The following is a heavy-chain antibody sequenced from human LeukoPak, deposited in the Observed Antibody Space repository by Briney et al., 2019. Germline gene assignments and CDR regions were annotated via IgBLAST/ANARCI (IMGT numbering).Heavy chain of an antibody. CDR3: ARDPQYYFDSSGFDY. Sequence: GGSLRLSYAASGFSFSRFSMHWVRQSPGQGLEWVSSISDSSTYIYYADSFKGLFTTSRDDANNTLYLHMDSLRVEDTAVYFCARDPQYYFDSSGFDYWGQGALVTVSS. V-gene: IGHV3-21*04. CDR1: GFSFSRFS. D-gene: IGHD3-22*01. CDR2: ISDSSTYI. J-gene: IGHJ4*02.